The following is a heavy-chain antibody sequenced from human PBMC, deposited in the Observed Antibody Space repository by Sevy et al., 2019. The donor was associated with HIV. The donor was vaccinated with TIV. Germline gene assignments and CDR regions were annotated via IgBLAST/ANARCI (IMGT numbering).Heavy chain of an antibody. J-gene: IGHJ4*02. CDR3: PTGGYYFDY. Sequence: GGSLRLSCTTSGFIFSNAWMNWVRQAPGKGLEWVGRIKSKYDGGTTDYAAPVKGRCTVSRDDSKNTVYLQMNSLKAEDTAIYYCPTGGYYFDYWGQGTLVTVSS. V-gene: IGHV3-15*07. CDR2: IKSKYDGGTT. CDR1: GFIFSNAW. D-gene: IGHD3-22*01.